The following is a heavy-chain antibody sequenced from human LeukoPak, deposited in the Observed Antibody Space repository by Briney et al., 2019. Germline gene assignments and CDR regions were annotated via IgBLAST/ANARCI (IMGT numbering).Heavy chain of an antibody. D-gene: IGHD1-26*01. CDR3: VREVGHFDY. V-gene: IGHV3-23*01. Sequence: GGSLRLSCAASGFTFDDYGMSWVRQAPGKGLEWVSTISGGGDSIYYADSVKGRFTISRDNSKNTLYLQMNSLRAEDTAVYDCVREVGHFDYWGQGTLVTVSS. J-gene: IGHJ4*02. CDR1: GFTFDDYG. CDR2: ISGGGDSI.